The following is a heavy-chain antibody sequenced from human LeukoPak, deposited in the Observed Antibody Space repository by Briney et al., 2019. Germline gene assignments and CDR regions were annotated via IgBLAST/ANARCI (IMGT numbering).Heavy chain of an antibody. CDR1: GGSISSYY. J-gene: IGHJ3*02. V-gene: IGHV4-59*01. CDR3: ARHCSGGSCPRDAFDI. Sequence: PSETLSLTCTVSGGSISSYYWSWIRQPPGKGLEWIGYIYYSGSTNYNPSLKSRVTISVDTSKNQFSLKLSSVTAADTAVYYCARHCSGGSCPRDAFDIWGQGTMVTVSS. CDR2: IYYSGST. D-gene: IGHD2-15*01.